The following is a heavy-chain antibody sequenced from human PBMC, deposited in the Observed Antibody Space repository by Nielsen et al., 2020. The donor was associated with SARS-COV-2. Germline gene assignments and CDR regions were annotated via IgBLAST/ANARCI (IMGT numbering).Heavy chain of an antibody. J-gene: IGHJ5*02. Sequence: SETLSLTCTVSGGSVSSGTYYWTWIQQPPGKGLEWIGYIYYSGSTNYNPSLKSRVTISVDTSKNQFSLKLSSVTAADTAVYYCARGAQQWLADSWGQGTLVTVSS. CDR1: GGSVSSGTYY. V-gene: IGHV4-61*01. D-gene: IGHD6-19*01. CDR2: IYYSGST. CDR3: ARGAQQWLADS.